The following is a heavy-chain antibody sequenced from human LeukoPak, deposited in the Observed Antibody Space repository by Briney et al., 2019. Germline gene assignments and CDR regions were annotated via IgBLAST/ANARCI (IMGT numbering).Heavy chain of an antibody. CDR1: GGSFSGYY. J-gene: IGHJ6*02. CDR2: INHSGST. Sequence: SETLSLTCAVYGGSFSGYYWSWIRQPPGKGLEWIGEINHSGSTNYNPSLKSRVTISVDTSKNQFSLKLSSVTAADTAVYYCARGLYCSSTSCVGMGVWGQGTTVTVSS. D-gene: IGHD2-2*01. V-gene: IGHV4-34*01. CDR3: ARGLYCSSTSCVGMGV.